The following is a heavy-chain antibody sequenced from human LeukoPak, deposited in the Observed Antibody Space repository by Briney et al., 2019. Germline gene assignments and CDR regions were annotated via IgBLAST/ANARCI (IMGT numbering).Heavy chain of an antibody. Sequence: ASVKVSCKASGYTFTSYGINWVRQATGQGLEWMGWMNPNSGNTGYAQKFQGRVTMTRNTSISTAYMELSSLRSEDTAVYYCARRGKITIFGVVHNWFDPWGQGTLVTVSS. D-gene: IGHD3-3*01. CDR1: GYTFTSYG. CDR2: MNPNSGNT. CDR3: ARRGKITIFGVVHNWFDP. J-gene: IGHJ5*02. V-gene: IGHV1-8*02.